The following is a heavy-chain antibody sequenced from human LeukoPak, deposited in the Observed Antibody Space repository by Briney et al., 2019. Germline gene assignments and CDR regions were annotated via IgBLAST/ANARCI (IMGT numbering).Heavy chain of an antibody. J-gene: IGHJ2*01. CDR1: GFTFSSYS. Sequence: GGSLRLSCAASGFTFSSYSMNWVRQAPGKGLEWVSSISSSSSYIYYADSVKGRFTISRDNAKNSLYLQMNSLRAEDTAVYYCAKGMFGYLGGLYWDFDLWGRGTLVTVSS. CDR3: AKGMFGYLGGLYWDFDL. D-gene: IGHD3-16*01. V-gene: IGHV3-21*04. CDR2: ISSSSSYI.